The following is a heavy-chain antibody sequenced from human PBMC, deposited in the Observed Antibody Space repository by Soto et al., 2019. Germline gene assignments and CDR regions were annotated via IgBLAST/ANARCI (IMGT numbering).Heavy chain of an antibody. CDR3: AKTLNYYDSSGYYYF. CDR1: GFTFSTYA. Sequence: EAQLLESGGGLVQPGGSLRLSCVASGFTFSTYAMSWVRQAPGKGLEWVSALTPSGGETYYADSVKGRFTISSDNSKNTLYLQMNSLRAEDTAVYYCAKTLNYYDSSGYYYFWGQGTLVTVSS. V-gene: IGHV3-23*01. J-gene: IGHJ1*01. D-gene: IGHD3-22*01. CDR2: LTPSGGET.